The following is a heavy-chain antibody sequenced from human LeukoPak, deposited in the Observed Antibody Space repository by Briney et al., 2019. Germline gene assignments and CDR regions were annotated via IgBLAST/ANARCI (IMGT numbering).Heavy chain of an antibody. D-gene: IGHD2/OR15-2a*01. CDR3: ARDGLRGGSDFYFLDN. Sequence: GGSLRLSCAASGFTFSSYGMHWVRQAPGKGLEWVAVISYDGSNKYYADSVKGRFTISRDNSKNTLYLQMDSLRAEDTAVYYCARDGLRGGSDFYFLDNWGQGTLVTVSS. CDR2: ISYDGSNK. CDR1: GFTFSSYG. J-gene: IGHJ4*02. V-gene: IGHV3-30*03.